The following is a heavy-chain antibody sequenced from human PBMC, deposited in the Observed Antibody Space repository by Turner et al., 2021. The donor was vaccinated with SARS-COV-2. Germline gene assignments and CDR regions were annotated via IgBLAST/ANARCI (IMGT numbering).Heavy chain of an antibody. Sequence: EVQLVESGGGLVQPGGSLSLSCAASGLTVSSNYMSWVRQAPGKGLEWVSVIYSGGSTYYADSVKGRFTISRDNSKNTLYLQMNSLRAEDTAVYYCARGYSSGWYQRGAFDIWGQGTMVTVSS. CDR2: IYSGGST. D-gene: IGHD6-19*01. V-gene: IGHV3-66*01. CDR1: GLTVSSNY. J-gene: IGHJ3*02. CDR3: ARGYSSGWYQRGAFDI.